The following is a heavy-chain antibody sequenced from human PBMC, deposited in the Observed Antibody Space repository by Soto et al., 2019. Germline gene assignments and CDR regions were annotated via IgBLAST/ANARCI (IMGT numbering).Heavy chain of an antibody. CDR3: AGTTGPFYYYYYGMDV. D-gene: IGHD1-1*01. J-gene: IGHJ6*02. CDR2: IKMDASEK. Sequence: GGSRRLFWAASGFTLGRYLMSWVRQAPGKGLEWLATIKMDASEKKYVDSVKGRFTMSRDNAKNTLYLQMNSLRAEDTAVYYCAGTTGPFYYYYYGMDVWGQGTTVTVSS. CDR1: GFTLGRYL. V-gene: IGHV3-7*01.